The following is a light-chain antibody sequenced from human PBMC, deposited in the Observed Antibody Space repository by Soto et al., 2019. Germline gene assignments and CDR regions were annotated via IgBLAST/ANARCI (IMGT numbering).Light chain of an antibody. CDR1: QNIADY. Sequence: DTQMTQSPSAVSASVGDRVIITCRASQNIADYLSWYQQKPGKAPKLLMYSSSILHDGVSSRFSGDGSGTAFTLTITGLQPEDFATYYCLQTFTTHITFGGGTTVEVK. J-gene: IGKJ4*01. CDR2: SSS. CDR3: LQTFTTHIT. V-gene: IGKV1-39*01.